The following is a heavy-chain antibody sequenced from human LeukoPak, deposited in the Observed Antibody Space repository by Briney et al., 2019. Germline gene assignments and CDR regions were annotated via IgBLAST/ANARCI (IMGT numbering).Heavy chain of an antibody. Sequence: SETLSLTCTVSGGSISSYYWSWIRQPPGKGLEWIGYIYYSGSTNYNPSLKSRVTISVDTSKNQFSLKLSSVTAADTAVYYCARDQDYYGSGSYGSDYWGQGTLVTVSS. CDR1: GGSISSYY. CDR2: IYYSGST. J-gene: IGHJ4*02. CDR3: ARDQDYYGSGSYGSDY. V-gene: IGHV4-59*01. D-gene: IGHD3-10*01.